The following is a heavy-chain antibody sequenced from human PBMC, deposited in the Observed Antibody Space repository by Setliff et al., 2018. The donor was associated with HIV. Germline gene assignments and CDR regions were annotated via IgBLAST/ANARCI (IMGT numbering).Heavy chain of an antibody. V-gene: IGHV1-2*02. D-gene: IGHD3-10*01. CDR3: ARNFGLSPSGKYYYYYGMDI. Sequence: GASVKVSCKASGYTFTGHYLHWVRQAPGQGLEWPGWVNPNSGDAIYAQKFQGRVNMTRYTSINAAYMELRGLRSDDTAVYYCARNFGLSPSGKYYYYYGMDIWGQGTTVTVSS. CDR2: VNPNSGDA. CDR1: GYTFTGHY. J-gene: IGHJ6*02.